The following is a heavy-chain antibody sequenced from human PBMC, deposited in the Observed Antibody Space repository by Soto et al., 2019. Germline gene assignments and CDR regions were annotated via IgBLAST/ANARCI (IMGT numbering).Heavy chain of an antibody. Sequence: PGGSLRLSCAASGFNFSSYSMHWVRQAPGKGLEWVAVISYDGSNKYYADSVKGRFTISRDNSKNTLYLQMNSLRAEDTAVYYCARGGRRGSYGTDYWGQGTLVTVSS. CDR1: GFNFSSYS. V-gene: IGHV3-30-3*01. CDR3: ARGGRRGSYGTDY. D-gene: IGHD1-26*01. J-gene: IGHJ4*02. CDR2: ISYDGSNK.